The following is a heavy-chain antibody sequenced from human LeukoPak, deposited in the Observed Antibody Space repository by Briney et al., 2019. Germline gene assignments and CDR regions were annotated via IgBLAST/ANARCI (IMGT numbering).Heavy chain of an antibody. CDR1: GGSISSSSYY. Sequence: KTSETLSLTCTVSGGSISSSSYYWGWIRQPPGKGLEWIGSIYYSGSTHYNPSLKSRVTISVDTSKNQFSLKLSSVTAADTAVYYCARAPTLYVWGSPTHYMDVWGKGTTVTVSS. J-gene: IGHJ6*03. D-gene: IGHD3-16*01. V-gene: IGHV4-39*01. CDR2: IYYSGST. CDR3: ARAPTLYVWGSPTHYMDV.